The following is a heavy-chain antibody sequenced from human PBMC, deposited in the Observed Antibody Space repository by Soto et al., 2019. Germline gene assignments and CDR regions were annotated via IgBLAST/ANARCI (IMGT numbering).Heavy chain of an antibody. CDR2: INPDNGNT. CDR1: GYTFTRYT. V-gene: IGHV1-3*01. J-gene: IGHJ5*02. D-gene: IGHD2-15*01. CDR3: ARGIATGQLDT. Sequence: ASVKVSCKASGYTFTRYTMNWVRQAPGQRLEWMGWINPDNGNTKSSQKFQDRVIITRDTSASAAYMDLSSLRSEDTAVYYCARGIATGQLDTWGQGTLVTVSS.